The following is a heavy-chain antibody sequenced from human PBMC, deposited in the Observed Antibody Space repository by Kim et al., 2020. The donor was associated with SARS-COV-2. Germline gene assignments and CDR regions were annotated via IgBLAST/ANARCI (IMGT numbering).Heavy chain of an antibody. CDR3: VSRSVVVGTAPYYFDF. D-gene: IGHD2-15*01. V-gene: IGHV3-23*01. CDR1: GLTFSTYP. J-gene: IGHJ4*02. CDR2: ISGSGGAT. Sequence: GGSLRLSCAASGLTFSTYPMSWVRQAPGKELEWVSAISGSGGATYYADSVKGRFTISRDNSENALYLQMNSLRAEDTAVYYCVSRSVVVGTAPYYFDFWGQGTLVAVSS.